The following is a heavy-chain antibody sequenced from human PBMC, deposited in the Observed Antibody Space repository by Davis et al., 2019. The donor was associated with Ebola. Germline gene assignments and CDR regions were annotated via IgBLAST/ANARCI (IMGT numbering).Heavy chain of an antibody. CDR2: IYYSGST. V-gene: IGHV4-59*12. CDR1: GGSISSYY. D-gene: IGHD3-9*01. CDR3: ARGYDILTGYYLGFDY. Sequence: MPSETLSLTCTVSGGSISSYYWSWIRQPPGKGLEWIGYIYYSGSTNYNPSLKSRVTISVDTSKNQFSLKLSSVTAADTAVYYCARGYDILTGYYLGFDYWGQGTLVAVSS. J-gene: IGHJ4*02.